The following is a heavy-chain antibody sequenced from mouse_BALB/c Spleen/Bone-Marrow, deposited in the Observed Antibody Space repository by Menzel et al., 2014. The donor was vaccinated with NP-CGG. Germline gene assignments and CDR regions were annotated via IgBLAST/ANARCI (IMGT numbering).Heavy chain of an antibody. V-gene: IGHV1-5*01. CDR2: IYPGNSDT. D-gene: IGHD1-2*01. CDR3: TRLLRLAY. CDR1: GYSFTSYW. Sequence: EVQLQQSGTVLARPGASVKMSCKASGYSFTSYWMHWVKQRPGQGLEWIGAIYPGNSDTSYNQKFKGKAKLTAVTSASTASMELSNLTNEDSAVYYCTRLLRLAYWGQGTLVTVSA. J-gene: IGHJ3*01.